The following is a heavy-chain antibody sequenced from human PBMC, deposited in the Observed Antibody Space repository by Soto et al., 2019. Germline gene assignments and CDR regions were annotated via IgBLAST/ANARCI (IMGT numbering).Heavy chain of an antibody. CDR3: ARGIAAAAYYFDY. CDR1: GFTVSSNY. Sequence: EVQLVETGGGLIQPGGSLRLSCAASGFTVSSNYMSWVRQAPGKGLEWVSVIYSGGSTYYADSVKGRFTISRDNSKNTLYLQMNSLRAEDTAVYYCARGIAAAAYYFDYWGQGTLVTVSS. D-gene: IGHD6-13*01. CDR2: IYSGGST. V-gene: IGHV3-53*02. J-gene: IGHJ4*02.